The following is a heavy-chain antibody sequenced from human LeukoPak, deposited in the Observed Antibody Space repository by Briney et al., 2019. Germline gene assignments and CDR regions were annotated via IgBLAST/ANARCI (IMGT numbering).Heavy chain of an antibody. D-gene: IGHD1-26*01. CDR2: ISGSGGST. J-gene: IGHJ6*02. V-gene: IGHV3-23*01. CDR3: AKGSGSYPGSGYGMDV. CDR1: GFTFSSYA. Sequence: GGSLRLSCAASGFTFSSYAMSWVRQAPGKELEWVSAISGSGGSTYYADSVKGRFTISRDNSKNTLYLQMNSLRAEDTAVYYCAKGSGSYPGSGYGMDVWGQGTTVTVSS.